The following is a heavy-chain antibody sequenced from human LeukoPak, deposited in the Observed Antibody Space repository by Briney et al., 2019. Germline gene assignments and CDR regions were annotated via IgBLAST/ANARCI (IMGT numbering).Heavy chain of an antibody. Sequence: SETLSLTCTVSGGSISSYYGSWIRQPPGKGLEWIGYIYYSGGTNYNPSLKSRVTISVDTSKNQFSLKLSSVTAADTAVYYCATGSVRYSASWYSQEGDYWGQGTLVTVSS. CDR2: IYYSGGT. D-gene: IGHD6-13*01. V-gene: IGHV4-59*03. CDR3: ATGSVRYSASWYSQEGDY. CDR1: GGSISSYY. J-gene: IGHJ4*02.